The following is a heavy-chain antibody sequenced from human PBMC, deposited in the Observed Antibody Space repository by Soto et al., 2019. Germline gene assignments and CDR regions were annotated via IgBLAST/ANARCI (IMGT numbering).Heavy chain of an antibody. V-gene: IGHV1-69*06. CDR3: GRGGYSSTWYNLLGRSGLDV. CDR2: IVPLFRTT. Sequence: QVQLVQSGAEAKKPGSSVKVSCKTSGGTFSSYAISWVRQAPGQGLEWMGGIVPLFRTTNYAQKFQGRVTITADTSTYRVYMELSGLRSGDAAVYYCGRGGYSSTWYNLLGRSGLDVW. J-gene: IGHJ6*01. D-gene: IGHD6-13*01. CDR1: GGTFSSYA.